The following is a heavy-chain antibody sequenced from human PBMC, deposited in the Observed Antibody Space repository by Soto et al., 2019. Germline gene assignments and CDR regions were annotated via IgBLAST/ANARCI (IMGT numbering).Heavy chain of an antibody. CDR1: GFSLNTRAVG. J-gene: IGHJ3*02. Sequence: QITLKESVPTLVKPTQTLTLTCTFSGFSLNTRAVGVGWIRQPPGKALEWLALINWNDDKRYSPSLKDRLTITKDTSKNHVVLTMTNIDPVDTATYYCAHRHDLGGFDSWGQGTTVTVSS. CDR2: INWNDDK. D-gene: IGHD2-15*01. CDR3: AHRHDLGGFDS. V-gene: IGHV2-5*01.